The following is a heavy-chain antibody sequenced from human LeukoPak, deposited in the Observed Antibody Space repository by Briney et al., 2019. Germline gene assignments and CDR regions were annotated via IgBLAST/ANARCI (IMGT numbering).Heavy chain of an antibody. D-gene: IGHD2-2*01. V-gene: IGHV1-69*06. Sequence: SVKASCKASGGTFSSYAISWVRQAPGQGLEWMGGIIPIFGTANYAQKFQGRVTITADKSTSTAYMELSSLRSEDTAVYYCASRGYCSSTSCSYYYYMDVWGKGTTVTVSS. CDR2: IIPIFGTA. J-gene: IGHJ6*03. CDR3: ASRGYCSSTSCSYYYYMDV. CDR1: GGTFSSYA.